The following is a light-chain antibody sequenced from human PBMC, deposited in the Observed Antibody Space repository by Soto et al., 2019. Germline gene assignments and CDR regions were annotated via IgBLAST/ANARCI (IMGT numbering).Light chain of an antibody. CDR2: DAS. CDR3: QQYDNLPLP. Sequence: IRLIQNPSSLSAFVGGRVTITYGASQDISNYLNWYQQKPGKAPKLLIYDASNLETGVPSRFSGSGSGTDFTFTISSLQPEDIATYYCQQYDNLPLPFGGGTKVDI. J-gene: IGKJ4*01. V-gene: IGKV1-33*01. CDR1: QDISNY.